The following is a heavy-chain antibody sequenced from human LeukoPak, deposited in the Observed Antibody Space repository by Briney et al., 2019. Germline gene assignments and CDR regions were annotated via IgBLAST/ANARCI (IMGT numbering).Heavy chain of an antibody. CDR1: GGSIRSSYYY. D-gene: IGHD5-24*01. J-gene: IGHJ4*02. V-gene: IGHV4-30-4*08. CDR3: ARGGEGYYYVN. Sequence: SEPLSLTCTVSGGSIRSSYYYWGWIRQPPGTGLEWIGYISYSGSTHYNPSLKSRVTISGDTSRNQLSLKLTSVTAADTAVYYCARGGEGYYYVNWGQGTRVTVSS. CDR2: ISYSGST.